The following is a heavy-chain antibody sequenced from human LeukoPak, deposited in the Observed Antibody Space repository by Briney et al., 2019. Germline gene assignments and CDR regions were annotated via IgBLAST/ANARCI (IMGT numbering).Heavy chain of an antibody. D-gene: IGHD4-23*01. CDR2: IDTSGST. J-gene: IGHJ2*01. CDR1: GDSISSGSYY. V-gene: IGHV4-61*02. Sequence: PSETLSLTCTVSGDSISSGSYYWSWIRQPAGKGLEWIGRIDTSGSTNYNPSLKSRVTISVDTSKNQFSLKLSPVTAADTAVYYCARHGAITVVKLYFDLWGRGTLVTVSS. CDR3: ARHGAITVVKLYFDL.